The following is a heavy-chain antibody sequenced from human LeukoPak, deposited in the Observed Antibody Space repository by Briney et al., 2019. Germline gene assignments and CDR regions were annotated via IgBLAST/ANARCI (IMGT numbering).Heavy chain of an antibody. V-gene: IGHV3-49*04. Sequence: PGGSLRLSCTASGFTFGDYAMSWVRQAPGKGLEWVGFIRSKAYGGTTEYAASVKGGFTISRDDSKSIAYLQMNSLKTEDTAVYYCTRGEEMATITTTLDFDYWGQGTLVTVSS. D-gene: IGHD5-24*01. J-gene: IGHJ4*02. CDR3: TRGEEMATITTTLDFDY. CDR1: GFTFGDYA. CDR2: IRSKAYGGTT.